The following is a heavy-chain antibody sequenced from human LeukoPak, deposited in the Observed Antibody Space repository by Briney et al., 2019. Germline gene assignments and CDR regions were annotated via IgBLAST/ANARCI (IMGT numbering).Heavy chain of an antibody. Sequence: PSETLSLTCTVSGGSISSSSYYWGWIRQPPGKGLEWIGSIYYSGSTYHNPSLKSRVTTSVDTSKNQFSLKLSSVTAADTAVYYCAQYSYGYWGQGTLVTVSS. D-gene: IGHD5-18*01. CDR3: AQYSYGY. J-gene: IGHJ4*02. CDR2: IYYSGST. V-gene: IGHV4-39*01. CDR1: GGSISSSSYY.